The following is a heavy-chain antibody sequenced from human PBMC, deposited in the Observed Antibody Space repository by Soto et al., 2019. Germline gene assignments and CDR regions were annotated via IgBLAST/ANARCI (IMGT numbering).Heavy chain of an antibody. CDR2: ISGSGGST. V-gene: IGHV3-23*01. CDR3: AKDRRPYCSSTSCHNWFDP. Sequence: GGSLRLSCAASGFTFSSYAMSGVRQAQGKGLEWVSDISGSGGSTYYADSVKGRFTISRDNSKNTLYLQMNSLRAEDTAVYYCAKDRRPYCSSTSCHNWFDPWGQGTLVTVSS. D-gene: IGHD2-2*01. J-gene: IGHJ5*02. CDR1: GFTFSSYA.